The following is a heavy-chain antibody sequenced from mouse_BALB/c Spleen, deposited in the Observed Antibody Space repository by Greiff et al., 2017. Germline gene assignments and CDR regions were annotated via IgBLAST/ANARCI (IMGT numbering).Heavy chain of an antibody. Sequence: QVQLQQSGAELVRPGASVTLSCKASGYTFTDYEMHWVKQTPVHGLEWIGAIDPETGGTAYNQKFKGKATLTADKSSSTAYMELRSLTSEDSAVYYCTIPRLRRGDAMDYWGQGTSVTVSS. CDR2: IDPETGGT. J-gene: IGHJ4*01. D-gene: IGHD2-4*01. V-gene: IGHV1-15*01. CDR3: TIPRLRRGDAMDY. CDR1: GYTFTDYE.